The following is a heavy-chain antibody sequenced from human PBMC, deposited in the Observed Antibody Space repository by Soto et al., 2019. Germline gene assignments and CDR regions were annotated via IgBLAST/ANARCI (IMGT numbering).Heavy chain of an antibody. D-gene: IGHD2-2*01. V-gene: IGHV4-34*01. J-gene: IGHJ6*02. CDR2: INHSGST. CDR1: GGSFSGYY. Sequence: SETLSLTCAVYGGSFSGYYCSRIRQPPGKGLEWIGEINHSGSTNYNPSLKSRLTISVDTSNNQFSLTLSSVTAADTAVYYCAKLAWYCSGTSCYGHYAMDVWGQGTTVTVSS. CDR3: AKLAWYCSGTSCYGHYAMDV.